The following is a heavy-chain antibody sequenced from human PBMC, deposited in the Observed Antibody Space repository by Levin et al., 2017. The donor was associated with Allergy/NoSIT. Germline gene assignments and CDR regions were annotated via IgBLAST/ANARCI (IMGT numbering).Heavy chain of an antibody. J-gene: IGHJ5*02. CDR3: AREGSRRDGYNSVFDP. CDR2: IIPIFGTA. V-gene: IGHV1-69*13. D-gene: IGHD5-24*01. CDR1: GGTFSSYA. Sequence: AASVKVSCKASGGTFSSYAISWVRQAPGQGLEWMGGIIPIFGTANYAQKFQGRVTITADESTSTAYMELSSLRSEDTAVYYCAREGSRRDGYNSVFDPWGQGTLVTVSS.